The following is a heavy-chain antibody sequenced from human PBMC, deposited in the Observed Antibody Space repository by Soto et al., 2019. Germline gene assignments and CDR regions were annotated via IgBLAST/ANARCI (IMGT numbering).Heavy chain of an antibody. D-gene: IGHD1-26*01. CDR3: ARDGREASGMDV. CDR1: CGSIISHY. CDR2: IYYRGST. V-gene: IGHV4-59*11. J-gene: IGHJ6*02. Sequence: SETLSLTCTFSCGSIISHYWSWVRQAPGKGLEWIGHIYYRGSTNYNRSLRSRSTISVDTSKNQSSLKLNSVTTADAAVYYCARDGREASGMDVWGQGTKVTVSS.